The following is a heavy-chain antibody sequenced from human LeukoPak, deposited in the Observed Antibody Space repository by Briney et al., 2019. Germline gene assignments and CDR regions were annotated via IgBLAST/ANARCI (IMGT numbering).Heavy chain of an antibody. J-gene: IGHJ4*02. CDR1: GFTFSTYG. CDR3: ARALSAMVPDY. V-gene: IGHV3-33*01. Sequence: PGGSLRLSCAAPGFTFSTYGMHWVRQAPGKGLECVAVIRDGGSNKYYGDSVKGRFTISRDNSKNTLYLQVNSLRAEDTAVYYCARALSAMVPDYWGQG. CDR2: IRDGGSNK. D-gene: IGHD5-18*01.